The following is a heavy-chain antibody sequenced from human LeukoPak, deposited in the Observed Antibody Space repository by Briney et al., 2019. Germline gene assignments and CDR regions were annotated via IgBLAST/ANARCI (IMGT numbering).Heavy chain of an antibody. V-gene: IGHV4-30-4*01. D-gene: IGHD4-23*01. CDR1: GGSISSGDYY. Sequence: SETLSLTCTVSGGSISSGDYYWSWIRQPPGKGLEWIGYIYYSGSTYYNPSLKNRVTISVDTSKNQFSLMVKSVTAADTAAYYCARLSGGGGNLLDSWGQGTLVTVSS. CDR2: IYYSGST. J-gene: IGHJ4*02. CDR3: ARLSGGGGNLLDS.